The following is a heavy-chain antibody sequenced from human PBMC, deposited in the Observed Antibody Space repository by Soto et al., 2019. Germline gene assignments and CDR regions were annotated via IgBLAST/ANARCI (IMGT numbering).Heavy chain of an antibody. CDR3: ARPYYDYVWGSYRPDAFDI. V-gene: IGHV1-8*01. Sequence: GASVKVSCKASGYTFTSYDINWVRQATGQGLEWMGWMNPNSGNTGYAQKFQGRVTMTRNTSISTAYMELSSLRSEDTAVYYCARPYYDYVWGSYRPDAFDIWGQGTMVTVSS. D-gene: IGHD3-16*02. CDR2: MNPNSGNT. J-gene: IGHJ3*02. CDR1: GYTFTSYD.